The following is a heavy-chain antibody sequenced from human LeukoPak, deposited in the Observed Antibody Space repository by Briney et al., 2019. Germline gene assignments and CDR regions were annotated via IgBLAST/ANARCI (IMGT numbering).Heavy chain of an antibody. D-gene: IGHD5-18*01. CDR1: GYTFTGYY. V-gene: IGHV1-2*02. CDR3: ARAPTAMDPFDY. Sequence: ASVKVSCKASGYTFTGYYMHWVRQAPGQGLEWMGSINPNSGGTNYAQKFQGRVTMTRDTSISTAYMELSRLRSDDTAVYYCARAPTAMDPFDYWGQGTLVTVSS. J-gene: IGHJ4*02. CDR2: INPNSGGT.